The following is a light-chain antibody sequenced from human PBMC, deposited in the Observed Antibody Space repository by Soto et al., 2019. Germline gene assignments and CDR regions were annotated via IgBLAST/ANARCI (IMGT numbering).Light chain of an antibody. CDR3: QQYKNWPRT. V-gene: IGKV3-15*01. CDR2: GAS. CDR1: QSVSSK. J-gene: IGKJ1*01. Sequence: EVVMTQSPDSLSVSPGERATLSCRASQSVSSKLAWYQQKLGQAPRLLIYGASTRATGISARFSGSGSGTEFTLTISSLQSEDFAIYYCQQYKNWPRTLGQGTKVDIK.